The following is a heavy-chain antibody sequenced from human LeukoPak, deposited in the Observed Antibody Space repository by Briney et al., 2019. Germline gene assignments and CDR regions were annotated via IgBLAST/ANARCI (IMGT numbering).Heavy chain of an antibody. CDR1: GFTFNVYA. D-gene: IGHD1-26*01. J-gene: IGHJ4*02. V-gene: IGHV3-21*06. CDR3: VRALVGAAFDT. CDR2: ISGSRDFI. Sequence: PGGSLRLSCAASGFTFNVYAMRWVRQVPGKGPEWISSISGSRDFIYYADSVKGRFTISRDNAKNSLYLDMNSLRVEDTAVYFCVRALVGAAFDTWGQGALVTVSS.